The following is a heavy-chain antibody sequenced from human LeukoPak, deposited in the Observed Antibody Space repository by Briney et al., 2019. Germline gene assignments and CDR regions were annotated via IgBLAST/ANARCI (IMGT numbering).Heavy chain of an antibody. V-gene: IGHV4-61*02. D-gene: IGHD6-13*01. CDR3: ARASGTIAAAGTWYYYGMDV. Sequence: PSQTLSLTCTVSGGSISSGSYYWSWIRQPAGKGLEWIGRIYTSGSTNYNPSLKSRVTISVDTSKNQFSLKLSSVTAADTAVYYCARASGTIAAAGTWYYYGMDVWGQGTTVTVSS. CDR2: IYTSGST. CDR1: GGSISSGSYY. J-gene: IGHJ6*02.